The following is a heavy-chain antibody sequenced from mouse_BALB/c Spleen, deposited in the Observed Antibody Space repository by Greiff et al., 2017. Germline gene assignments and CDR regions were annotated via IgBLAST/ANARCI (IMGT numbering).Heavy chain of an antibody. Sequence: EVQGVESGGGLVQPGGSRKLSCAASGFTFSSFGMHWVRQAPEKGLEWVAYISSGSSTIYYADTVKGRFTISRDNPKNTLFLQMTSLRSEDTAMYYCASGTKDYDGPWFAYWGQGTLVTVSA. J-gene: IGHJ3*01. CDR3: ASGTKDYDGPWFAY. D-gene: IGHD2-4*01. CDR2: ISSGSSTI. V-gene: IGHV5-17*02. CDR1: GFTFSSFG.